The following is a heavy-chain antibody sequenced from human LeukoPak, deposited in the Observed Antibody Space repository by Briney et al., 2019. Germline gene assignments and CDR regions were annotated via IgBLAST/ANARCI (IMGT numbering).Heavy chain of an antibody. D-gene: IGHD1-26*01. V-gene: IGHV1-2*02. CDR2: INPNNGDT. J-gene: IGHJ4*02. Sequence: ASLKVSCKASGYTFSDYYIHWVRQAPAQGHEWMGWINPNNGDTNYAQKFQGRVTMTRDTSISTAYMELSRMTSDDTAIYFCARDMEGAGIFDSWGRGTLVTVSS. CDR1: GYTFSDYY. CDR3: ARDMEGAGIFDS.